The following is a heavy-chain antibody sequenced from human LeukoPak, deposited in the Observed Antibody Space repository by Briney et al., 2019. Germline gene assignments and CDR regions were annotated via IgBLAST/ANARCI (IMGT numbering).Heavy chain of an antibody. V-gene: IGHV3-15*01. D-gene: IGHD3-10*01. Sequence: GGSLRLSCAASGFTFSDSWMTRVRQVPGKGLEWVGRIKSKIDGETTEYAAPVEGRFTISRDDSKTTVYLQMSGLRTEDTALYYCTTDSGSFDVWGRGTMVTVSS. CDR1: GFTFSDSW. CDR3: TTDSGSFDV. J-gene: IGHJ3*01. CDR2: IKSKIDGETT.